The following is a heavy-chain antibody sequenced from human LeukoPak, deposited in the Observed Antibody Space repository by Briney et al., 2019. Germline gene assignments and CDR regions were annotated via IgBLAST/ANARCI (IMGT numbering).Heavy chain of an antibody. V-gene: IGHV5-51*01. CDR2: VYPGDSDT. D-gene: IGHD3-10*01. CDR3: ARHYHKDYYGSGRYYYYYMDV. Sequence: GESLKISCKISGYNFTNYWIGWVRQMPGKGLEWMGIVYPGDSDTRYSPSFQGQVTISADKSISTAYLQWSSLKASDTAMYYCARHYHKDYYGSGRYYYYYMDVWGKGTTVTISS. CDR1: GYNFTNYW. J-gene: IGHJ6*03.